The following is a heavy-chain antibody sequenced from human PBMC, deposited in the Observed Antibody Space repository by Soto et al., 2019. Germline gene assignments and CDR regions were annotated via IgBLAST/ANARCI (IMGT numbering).Heavy chain of an antibody. V-gene: IGHV1-18*01. J-gene: IGHJ6*02. CDR3: AREGVAPYYYYGMDV. D-gene: IGHD5-12*01. Sequence: QVQLVQSGAEVKKPGASVKVSCKASGYTFTRSGISWVRQAPGQGREWMGWISTYNGDTNYAQTFQGRVTMTTDTSTRTVYRELRSLRSDDTAVYYCAREGVAPYYYYGMDVWGQGTPVTVSS. CDR2: ISTYNGDT. CDR1: GYTFTRSG.